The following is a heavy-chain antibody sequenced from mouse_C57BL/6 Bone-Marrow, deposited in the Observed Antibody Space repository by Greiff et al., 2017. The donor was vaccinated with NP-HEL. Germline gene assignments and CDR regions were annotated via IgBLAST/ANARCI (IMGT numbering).Heavy chain of an antibody. CDR3: ARGSRRNYFDY. J-gene: IGHJ2*01. D-gene: IGHD1-1*02. CDR2: ISDGGSYT. V-gene: IGHV5-4*03. CDR1: GFTFSSYA. Sequence: EVKLMESGGGLVKPGGSLKLSCAASGFTFSSYAMSWVRQTPEKRLEWVATISDGGSYTYYPDNVKGRFTISRDNAKNNLYLQMSHLKSEDTAMYYCARGSRRNYFDYWGQGTTLTVSS.